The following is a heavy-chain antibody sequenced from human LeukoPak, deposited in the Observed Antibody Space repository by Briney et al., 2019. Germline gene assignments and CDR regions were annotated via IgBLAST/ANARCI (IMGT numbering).Heavy chain of an antibody. CDR1: GFTFSSYA. V-gene: IGHV3-23*01. D-gene: IGHD3-22*01. CDR2: ISGSGGST. Sequence: GGSLRLSCAASGFTFSSYAMSWVRQAPGKGLEWVSAISGSGGSTYYADSVKGRFTISRDNSKNTLYLQMNSLRAEDTAVYYCAKTYDSSGYFWLLGDYWRQGTLVTVSS. CDR3: AKTYDSSGYFWLLGDY. J-gene: IGHJ4*02.